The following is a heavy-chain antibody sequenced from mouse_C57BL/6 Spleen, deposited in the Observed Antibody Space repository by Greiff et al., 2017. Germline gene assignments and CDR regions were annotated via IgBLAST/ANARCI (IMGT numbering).Heavy chain of an antibody. V-gene: IGHV1-59*01. J-gene: IGHJ4*01. D-gene: IGHD1-1*01. CDR2: IDPSDSYT. Sequence: QVQLQQPGAELVRPGTSVKLSCKASGYTFTSYWMHWVKQRPGQGLEWIGEIDPSDSYTNYNQKFKGKATLTVDTSSSTAYMQLSSLTSEDSAVYYCAKGDYYGSSYDYAMDYWGQGTSVTVSS. CDR1: GYTFTSYW. CDR3: AKGDYYGSSYDYAMDY.